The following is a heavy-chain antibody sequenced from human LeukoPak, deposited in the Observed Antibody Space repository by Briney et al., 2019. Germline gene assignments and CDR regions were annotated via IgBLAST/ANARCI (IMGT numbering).Heavy chain of an antibody. J-gene: IGHJ6*02. D-gene: IGHD1-1*01. CDR1: GYTFTGYY. Sequence: GASVKVSCTASGYTFTGYYMHWVRQAPGQGLEWMGWINPNSGGTNYAQKFQGRVTMTRDTSTSTVYMELSSLRSEDTAVYYCAREPVQGGDSYYGMDVWGQGTTVTVSS. CDR2: INPNSGGT. V-gene: IGHV1-2*02. CDR3: AREPVQGGDSYYGMDV.